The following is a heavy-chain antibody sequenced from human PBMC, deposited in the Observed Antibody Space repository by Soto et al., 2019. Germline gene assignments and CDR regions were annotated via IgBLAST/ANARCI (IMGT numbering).Heavy chain of an antibody. CDR1: GYSFTTYW. Sequence: GESLKISCKGSGYSFTTYWMGWVRQMPGKGLEWMGIIYPGDSDTRYSPSFQGQVTISADKSISTAYLQWSSLKASDTAMYYCARQVYCSSTSCYRGKMDYYYYGMDVWGQGTTVTVSS. V-gene: IGHV5-51*01. CDR2: IYPGDSDT. CDR3: ARQVYCSSTSCYRGKMDYYYYGMDV. J-gene: IGHJ6*02. D-gene: IGHD2-2*02.